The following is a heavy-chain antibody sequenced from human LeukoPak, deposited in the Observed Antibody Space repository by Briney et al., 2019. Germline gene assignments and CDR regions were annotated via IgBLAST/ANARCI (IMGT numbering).Heavy chain of an antibody. D-gene: IGHD6-6*01. CDR3: ARGPNSNWSGLDF. CDR2: ISPTGSTT. J-gene: IGHJ4*02. V-gene: IGHV3-74*01. Sequence: GGSLRLSCTASGFSFSGHWMHWARQLPGRGLVWVSRISPTGSTTSYADSVKGRFTVSRDNAKNTLYLQVNSLRAEDTAVYYCARGPNSNWSGLDFWGQGTLLTVSS. CDR1: GFSFSGHW.